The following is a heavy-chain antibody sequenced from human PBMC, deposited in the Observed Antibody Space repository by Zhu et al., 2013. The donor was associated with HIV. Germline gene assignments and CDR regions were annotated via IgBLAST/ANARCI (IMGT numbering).Heavy chain of an antibody. Sequence: QVQLVQSGAEVKKPGASVKVSCKASGYTFTSYAIHWVRQAPGQRLEWMGWFNAGYGNRKYSQKFEDRITITWDTSARTTYMELSSLTSEDTSVYYCARDTYVAASFIDYWGQGTPVTVSS. CDR1: GYTFTSYA. D-gene: IGHD3-16*01. J-gene: IGHJ4*02. CDR3: ARDTYVAASFIDY. V-gene: IGHV1-3*01. CDR2: FNAGYGNR.